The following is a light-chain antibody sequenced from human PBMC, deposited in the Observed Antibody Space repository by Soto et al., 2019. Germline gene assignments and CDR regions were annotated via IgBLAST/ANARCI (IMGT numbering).Light chain of an antibody. CDR3: QQHSHWPPWT. V-gene: IGKV3-11*01. J-gene: IGKJ1*01. CDR2: GAS. CDR1: QNVRTF. Sequence: EVVLTQSPATLSLSPGERATLSCRASQNVRTFVDWYQQKPGQAPRRLIYGASNRATGIPARFSGSGSVTDFTPTISSLEPEDVAVYYCQQHSHWPPWTFGQGTRVEIQ.